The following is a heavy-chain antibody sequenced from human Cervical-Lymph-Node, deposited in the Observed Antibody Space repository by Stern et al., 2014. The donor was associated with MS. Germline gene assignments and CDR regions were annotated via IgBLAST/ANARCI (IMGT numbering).Heavy chain of an antibody. CDR1: GYIFTNYW. V-gene: IGHV5-51*01. D-gene: IGHD4-23*01. CDR2: IFPADSDT. Sequence: EVQLVESGAEVKKPGETLKISCKGSGYIFTNYWIGWVRQMPGKGLEWMGSIFPADSDTRYSPSFQGQSPISADKSVNPAYLQWTSLKASDTAIYYCAATVVTGYNAFDFWGQGTMVTVSS. CDR3: AATVVTGYNAFDF. J-gene: IGHJ3*01.